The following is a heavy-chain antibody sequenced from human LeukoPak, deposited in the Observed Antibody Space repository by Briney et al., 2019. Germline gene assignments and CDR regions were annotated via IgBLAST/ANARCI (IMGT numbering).Heavy chain of an antibody. CDR2: IYYSGST. CDR3: ARSLITVAGATAGFDF. V-gene: IGHV4-61*01. Sequence: PSETLSLTCTVSGGSVSSGSYYWSWIRQPPGKGLEWIAYIYYSGSTNYNPSLKNRVTISVVTSKNQFSLKLTSVTAADTAVYYCARSLITVAGATAGFDFWGQGTLVTVSS. J-gene: IGHJ4*02. D-gene: IGHD6-19*01. CDR1: GGSVSSGSYY.